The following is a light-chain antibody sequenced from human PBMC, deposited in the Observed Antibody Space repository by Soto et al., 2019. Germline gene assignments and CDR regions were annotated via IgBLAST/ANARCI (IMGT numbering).Light chain of an antibody. J-gene: IGKJ1*01. CDR1: QTISSW. CDR3: QHYNSYSEA. Sequence: DIQLTQAPSFLSASAGDRVSITCRASQTISSWLAWYQQKPGKAPKLLIYKASTLKSGVPSRFSGSGSGTEFTLTISSLQPDDVATYYCQHYNSYSEAFGQGTKVDIK. CDR2: KAS. V-gene: IGKV1-5*03.